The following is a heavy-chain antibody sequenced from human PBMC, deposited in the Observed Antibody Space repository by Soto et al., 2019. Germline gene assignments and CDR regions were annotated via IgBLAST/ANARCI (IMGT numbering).Heavy chain of an antibody. D-gene: IGHD3-3*01. CDR1: GGTFSSYA. CDR3: ARSSFGDFWSGYYPLVYYYYGMDV. V-gene: IGHV1-69*06. J-gene: IGHJ6*02. Sequence: SVKVSCKASGGTFSSYAISWVRQAPGQGLEWMGGIIPIFGTANYAQKFQGRVTITADKSTSTAYMELSSLRSEDTAVYYCARSSFGDFWSGYYPLVYYYYGMDVWGQGATVTVSS. CDR2: IIPIFGTA.